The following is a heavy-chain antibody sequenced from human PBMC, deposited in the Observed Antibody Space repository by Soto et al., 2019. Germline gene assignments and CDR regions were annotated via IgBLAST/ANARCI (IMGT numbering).Heavy chain of an antibody. Sequence: QVQLVQSGAEEKKPGASVKVSCKASGYTFTGYAVHWVRQAPGQRLEWMGWINAGNGNTKYSQKFQGRVTITRDTSASTAYMELCSLRSEDTAVYYCSRAVAVPADFDYWGQGTLVTVSS. CDR2: INAGNGNT. V-gene: IGHV1-3*05. CDR3: SRAVAVPADFDY. D-gene: IGHD6-19*01. J-gene: IGHJ4*01. CDR1: GYTFTGYA.